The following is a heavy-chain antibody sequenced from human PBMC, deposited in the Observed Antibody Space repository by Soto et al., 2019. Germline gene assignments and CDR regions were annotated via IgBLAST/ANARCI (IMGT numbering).Heavy chain of an antibody. D-gene: IGHD2-15*01. Sequence: PRGSLRISCVSSVLTFSYYYMSWIRQAPGKGLEWLSYISPGSRYPAYADSVKGRFTISRDNARRSLSLQMNSLTVDDTAIYYCVRGGGGGLFDPWGQGSMVTVSS. CDR1: VLTFSYYY. CDR2: ISPGSRYP. V-gene: IGHV3-11*06. J-gene: IGHJ5*02. CDR3: VRGGGGGLFDP.